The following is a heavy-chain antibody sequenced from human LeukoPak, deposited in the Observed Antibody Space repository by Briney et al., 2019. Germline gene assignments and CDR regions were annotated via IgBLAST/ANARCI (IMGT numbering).Heavy chain of an antibody. CDR3: ARGGFGTTIFGIPGAFDI. V-gene: IGHV4-39*07. CDR1: GGSISSSSYY. D-gene: IGHD3-3*01. Sequence: LETLSLTCTVSGGSISSSSYYWGWIRQPPGKGLEWIGSIYYSGSTYYNPSLKSRVTISVDTSKNRFSLKLSSVTAADTAVYYCARGGFGTTIFGIPGAFDIWGQGTMVTVSS. CDR2: IYYSGST. J-gene: IGHJ3*02.